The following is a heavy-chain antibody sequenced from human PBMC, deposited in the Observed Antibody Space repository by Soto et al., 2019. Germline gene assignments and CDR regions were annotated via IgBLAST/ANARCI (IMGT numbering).Heavy chain of an antibody. Sequence: PSETLSLTCAVYVGSFSGYYWSWIRQPPGKGLEWIGEINHSGSTNYNPSLKSRVTISVDTSKNQFSLKLSSVTAADTAVYYCARDGIAARAFDYWGQGTLVTVSS. CDR3: ARDGIAARAFDY. D-gene: IGHD6-13*01. CDR2: INHSGST. CDR1: VGSFSGYY. V-gene: IGHV4-34*01. J-gene: IGHJ4*02.